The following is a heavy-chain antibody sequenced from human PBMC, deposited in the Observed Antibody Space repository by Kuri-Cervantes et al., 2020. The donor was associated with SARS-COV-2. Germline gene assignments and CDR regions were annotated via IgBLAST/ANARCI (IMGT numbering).Heavy chain of an antibody. CDR3: ARAMGGSWSQMPHFDT. V-gene: IGHV4-4*07. D-gene: IGHD6-13*01. J-gene: IGHJ4*02. CDR1: GASISSYY. CDR2: IYTGGTT. Sequence: SETLSLTCNVSGASISSYYWSWIRQPAGKGLEWIGRIYTGGTTNYKPSLRSRVTMSADTPRNQLSLKVNSVTAADTAVYYCARAMGGSWSQMPHFDTWGQGTLVTVSS.